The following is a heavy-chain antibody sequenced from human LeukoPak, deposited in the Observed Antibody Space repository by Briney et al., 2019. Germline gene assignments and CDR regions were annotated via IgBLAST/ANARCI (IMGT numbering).Heavy chain of an antibody. J-gene: IGHJ4*02. D-gene: IGHD3-10*01. CDR2: IRDDGSSK. V-gene: IGHV3-30*02. CDR3: AKSGSGTYYNPDFDY. CDR1: GFTFSTYG. Sequence: PGGSLRLSCAASGFTFSTYGMHWVRQAPGKGLEWVAFIRDDGSSKYYADSVKGRFTISRDNSKNTLYLQMNSLRAEDTAVYYCAKSGSGTYYNPDFDYWGQGTLVTVSS.